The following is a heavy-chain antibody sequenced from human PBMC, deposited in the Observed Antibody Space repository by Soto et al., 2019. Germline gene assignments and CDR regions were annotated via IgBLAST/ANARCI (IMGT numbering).Heavy chain of an antibody. D-gene: IGHD2-15*01. CDR3: ARDCGGGSCYPGMDV. CDR2: ISSSRYI. CDR1: GFNFDGYT. V-gene: IGHV3-21*01. J-gene: IGHJ6*04. Sequence: TWGSLRVRCGAVGFNFDGYTIHRVRQTPGKRLEWLSSISSSRYIFSTDSLRGRFTISRDNAKNSVYLQINRLRDEDTAVYFCARDCGGGSCYPGMDVWGKGTTVLVSS.